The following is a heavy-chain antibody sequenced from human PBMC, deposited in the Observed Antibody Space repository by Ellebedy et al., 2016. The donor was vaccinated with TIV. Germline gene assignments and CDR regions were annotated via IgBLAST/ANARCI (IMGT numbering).Heavy chain of an antibody. D-gene: IGHD3-16*01. CDR2: INPNSGGT. J-gene: IGHJ4*02. CDR1: GYSFTGYY. Sequence: ASVKVSXXASGYSFTGYYIHWVRQAPGQRLEWMGWINPNSGGTNYAQKFQGRVTMTRDTSISTAYMELSRLRSDDTAVYYCAREEGGDYWGQGTLVTVSS. CDR3: AREEGGDY. V-gene: IGHV1-2*02.